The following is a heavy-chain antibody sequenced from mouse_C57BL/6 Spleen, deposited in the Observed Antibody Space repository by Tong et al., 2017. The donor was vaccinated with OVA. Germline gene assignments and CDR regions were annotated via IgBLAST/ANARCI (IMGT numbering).Heavy chain of an antibody. CDR3: ARPGNYWYFDV. V-gene: IGHV5-6*01. CDR1: GFTFSSYG. Sequence: EGEVQGSGGDLVKPGGALKLSCAASGFTFSSYGMSLVRQTPDKRLEWGATISSGGSFTYYPDSVKGRFTISRDNAKNTLYLQMSSLKSEDTAMYYCARPGNYWYFDVWGAGTTVTVSS. J-gene: IGHJ1*01. D-gene: IGHD2-1*01. CDR2: ISSGGSFT.